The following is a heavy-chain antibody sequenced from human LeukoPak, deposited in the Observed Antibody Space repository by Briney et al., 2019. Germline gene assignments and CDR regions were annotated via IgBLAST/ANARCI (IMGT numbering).Heavy chain of an antibody. J-gene: IGHJ3*01. CDR2: IYYSGST. V-gene: IGHV4-39*01. CDR1: GGSISSTSYY. D-gene: IGHD3-22*01. CDR3: AKAGVRYFDSSGLYAFDF. Sequence: SETLSLTCAVSGGSISSTSYYWAWIRQPPGKGLEWIGTIYYSGSTYHNPSLKSRVTMSVDTSRHQFSLKLRSVDAADTAVYYCAKAGVRYFDSSGLYAFDFWGQGTTVTVSS.